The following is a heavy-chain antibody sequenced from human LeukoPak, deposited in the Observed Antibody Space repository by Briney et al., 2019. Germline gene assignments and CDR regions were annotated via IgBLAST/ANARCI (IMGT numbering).Heavy chain of an antibody. CDR2: INTDGSST. D-gene: IGHD6-13*01. V-gene: IGHV3-74*01. CDR1: GFMFSSYW. CDR3: ARVYSSREPSDY. Sequence: PGGSLRLSCAASGFMFSSYWMHWVRQAPGKGLVWVSQINTDGSSTTYADSVKGRFTISRDNAKNTLYLQMNSLRAEDTAIYYCARVYSSREPSDYWGQGTLVTVSS. J-gene: IGHJ4*02.